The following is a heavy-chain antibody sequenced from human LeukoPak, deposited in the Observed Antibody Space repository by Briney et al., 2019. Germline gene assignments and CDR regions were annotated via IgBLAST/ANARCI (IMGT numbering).Heavy chain of an antibody. J-gene: IGHJ4*02. CDR1: GGSISSYY. CDR2: IYYSGST. Sequence: SETLSLTCSVSGGSISSYYWNWIRQPPGKGLEWIAYIYYSGSTNYNPSLKSRVTITVDTSKNQFSLKLSSVTAADTAVYYCARSPYTVTTLYFDYWGQGTLVTVSS. CDR3: ARSPYTVTTLYFDY. V-gene: IGHV4-59*12. D-gene: IGHD4-11*01.